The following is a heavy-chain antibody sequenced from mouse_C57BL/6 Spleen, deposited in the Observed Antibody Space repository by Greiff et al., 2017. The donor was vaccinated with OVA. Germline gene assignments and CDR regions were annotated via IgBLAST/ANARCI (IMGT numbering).Heavy chain of an antibody. CDR1: GYTFTSYW. Sequence: QVHVKQPGAELVMPGASVKLSCKASGYTFTSYWMHWVKQRPGQGLEWIGEIDPSDSYTNYNQKFKGKSTLTVDKSSSTAYMQLSSLTSEDSAVYYCAITTVSYFDYWGQGTTLTVSS. CDR2: IDPSDSYT. J-gene: IGHJ2*01. CDR3: AITTVSYFDY. V-gene: IGHV1-69*01. D-gene: IGHD1-1*01.